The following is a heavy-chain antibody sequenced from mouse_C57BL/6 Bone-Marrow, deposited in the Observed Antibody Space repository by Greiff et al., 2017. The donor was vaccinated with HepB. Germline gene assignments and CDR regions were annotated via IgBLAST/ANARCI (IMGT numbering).Heavy chain of an antibody. Sequence: EVQRVESGGGLVKPGGSLKLSCAASGFTFSSYAMSWVRQTPEKRLEWVATISDGGSYTYYPDNVKGRFTISRDNAKNNRYLQMSHLKSEDTAMYYCARELTTVVATYYFDYWGQGTTLTVSS. J-gene: IGHJ2*01. CDR1: GFTFSSYA. D-gene: IGHD1-1*01. CDR3: ARELTTVVATYYFDY. CDR2: ISDGGSYT. V-gene: IGHV5-4*01.